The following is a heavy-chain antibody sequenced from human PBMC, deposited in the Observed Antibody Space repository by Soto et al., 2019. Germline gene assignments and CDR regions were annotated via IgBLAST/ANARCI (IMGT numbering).Heavy chain of an antibody. Sequence: SETLSLTXTVSGGSISSYYWSWIRQPAGKGLEWIGRIYTSGSTNYNPSLKSRVTMSVDTSKNQFSLKLSSVTAADTAVYYCARDDPSPYCSGGSCRSRTYYYYGMDVWGQGTTVTVSS. CDR3: ARDDPSPYCSGGSCRSRTYYYYGMDV. D-gene: IGHD2-15*01. V-gene: IGHV4-4*07. CDR1: GGSISSYY. J-gene: IGHJ6*02. CDR2: IYTSGST.